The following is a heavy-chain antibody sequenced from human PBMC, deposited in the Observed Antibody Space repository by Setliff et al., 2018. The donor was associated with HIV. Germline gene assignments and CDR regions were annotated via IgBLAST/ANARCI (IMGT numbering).Heavy chain of an antibody. Sequence: GGSLRLSCAASGFTFKNYAMSWVRQAPGKGLEWVSGIGGSTIYYADSVKGRFTISRDNAKNSLDLQMKSLRVEDTAIYYCAREAPTKGESAFDLWGQGTMVTVSS. V-gene: IGHV3-11*01. J-gene: IGHJ3*01. CDR1: GFTFKNYA. CDR2: IGGSTI. D-gene: IGHD3-16*01. CDR3: AREAPTKGESAFDL.